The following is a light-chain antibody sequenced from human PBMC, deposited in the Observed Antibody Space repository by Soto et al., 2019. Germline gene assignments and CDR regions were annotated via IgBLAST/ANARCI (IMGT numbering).Light chain of an antibody. V-gene: IGKV3-11*01. CDR1: QSVSNY. Sequence: EIVLTQSPATLSLSPGERATLSCRASQSVSNYLAWYQHKPGQAPRLLIYDASSRATGIPARFSASGSGTHFTLTISSLEPDDFAVYFCQLRSNWPPTWTFGPGTKVEIK. J-gene: IGKJ1*01. CDR3: QLRSNWPPTWT. CDR2: DAS.